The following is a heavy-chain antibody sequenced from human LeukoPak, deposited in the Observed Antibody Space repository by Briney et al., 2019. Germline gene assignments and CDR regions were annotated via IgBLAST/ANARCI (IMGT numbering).Heavy chain of an antibody. CDR3: ASGYSYGSYYYYGMDV. V-gene: IGHV3-66*01. CDR2: IYSGGST. D-gene: IGHD5-18*01. Sequence: GGSLRLSCAASGFTVSSNYMSWVRQAPGKGLEWVSVIYSGGSTYYADSVKGRFTISRDNSKNTLYLQMNSLRAEDTAVYYCASGYSYGSYYYYGMDVWGQGTTVTVS. CDR1: GFTVSSNY. J-gene: IGHJ6*02.